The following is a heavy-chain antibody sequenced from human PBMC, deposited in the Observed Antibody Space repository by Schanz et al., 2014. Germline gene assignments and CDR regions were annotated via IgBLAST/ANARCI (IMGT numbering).Heavy chain of an antibody. Sequence: EADLVESGGGLIQRGESLRLSCEASGFDFNSYSMNWVRQVPGKGLEWLSYIATSSSTRRYADSVKGRVTISRDNAKNSVSLQMRRLRVEDTAVYYCASGVHVSSLQKGLQFWGRGTLVIVSS. V-gene: IGHV3-48*01. CDR2: IATSSSTR. CDR3: ASGVHVSSLQKGLQF. J-gene: IGHJ1*01. D-gene: IGHD3-10*01. CDR1: GFDFNSYS.